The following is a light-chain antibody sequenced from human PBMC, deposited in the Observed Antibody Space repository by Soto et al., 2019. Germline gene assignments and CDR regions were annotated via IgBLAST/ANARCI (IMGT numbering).Light chain of an antibody. CDR1: TGAVTSGHY. Sequence: QAVVTQEPSLTVSPGGTVTLTCGSSTGAVTSGHYPYWFQQKPGQAPRTLIYDTSNTYSWTPARFSASLLGGKAALTLSGAQPEDAAEYYCLLSYSGARAGVFGGGTKLTVL. V-gene: IGLV7-46*01. CDR3: LLSYSGARAGV. CDR2: DTS. J-gene: IGLJ3*02.